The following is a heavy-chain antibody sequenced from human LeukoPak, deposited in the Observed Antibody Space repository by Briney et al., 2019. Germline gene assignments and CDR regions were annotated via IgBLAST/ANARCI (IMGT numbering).Heavy chain of an antibody. CDR2: ISNSGSVS. CDR3: ARDSHKNYGDPTNWFDP. V-gene: IGHV3-11*04. D-gene: IGHD4-17*01. CDR1: GFTFSDYY. J-gene: IGHJ5*02. Sequence: GGSLRLSCAASGFTFSDYYMSWIRQAPGKGLEWILYISNSGSVSYYADSVKGRFTISRDNAKNSLYLQMNSLRAEDTAVYYCARDSHKNYGDPTNWFDPWGQGTLVTVSS.